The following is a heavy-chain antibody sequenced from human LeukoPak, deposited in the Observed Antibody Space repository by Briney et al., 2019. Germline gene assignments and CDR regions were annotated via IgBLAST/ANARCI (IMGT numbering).Heavy chain of an antibody. D-gene: IGHD3-3*01. CDR2: FDPEDGET. V-gene: IGHV1-24*01. Sequence: ASVKVSCKFSGYTLTELSMHWVRQAPGKGLEWMGGFDPEDGETIYAQKFQGRVTMTEDTSTDTAYMELSSLRSEDTAVYYCATSFWSGYPSNWFDPWGQGTLVTVSS. CDR3: ATSFWSGYPSNWFDP. J-gene: IGHJ5*02. CDR1: GYTLTELS.